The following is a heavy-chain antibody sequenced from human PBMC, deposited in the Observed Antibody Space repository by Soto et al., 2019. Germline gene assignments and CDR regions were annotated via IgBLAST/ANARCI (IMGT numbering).Heavy chain of an antibody. Sequence: QVQLQQWGAGLLKPSETLSLTCAVYGGSFSGYYWNWIRQPPGKGLESIGEINHSGSTNYNPSLKSRVTISVDTSKNQFSLKLSSVTAADTAMYYCARGWGRIFDYWGQGTLVTVSS. CDR2: INHSGST. CDR1: GGSFSGYY. CDR3: ARGWGRIFDY. V-gene: IGHV4-34*01. D-gene: IGHD7-27*01. J-gene: IGHJ4*02.